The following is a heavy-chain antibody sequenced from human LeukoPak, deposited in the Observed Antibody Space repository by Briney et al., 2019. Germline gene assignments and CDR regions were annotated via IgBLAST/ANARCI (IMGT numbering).Heavy chain of an antibody. CDR1: GGSISSYY. CDR3: ARSGSYHYYFDY. Sequence: SETLSLTCTVSGGSISSYYWSWIRQPPGKGLEWIGYIYYSGSTNYNPSLKSRVTISVDTSKNQFSLKLSSVTAADTAVYHCARSGSYHYYFDYWGQGTLVTVSS. CDR2: IYYSGST. D-gene: IGHD1-26*01. J-gene: IGHJ4*02. V-gene: IGHV4-59*01.